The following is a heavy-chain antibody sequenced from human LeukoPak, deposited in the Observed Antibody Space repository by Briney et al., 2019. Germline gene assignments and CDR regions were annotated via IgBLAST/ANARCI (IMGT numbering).Heavy chain of an antibody. V-gene: IGHV3-74*01. CDR3: VLDLFSSFAFDI. CDR2: INSDGSST. D-gene: IGHD3/OR15-3a*01. CDR1: GFTFSRYW. J-gene: IGHJ3*02. Sequence: ARSLRLSCAASGFTFSRYWMHWVRQAPRNGLLWVSRINSDGSSTYYADSVKGRFTTSRDNAKNALHLQMNSLTAEDTAVYYCVLDLFSSFAFDIWGQGTMVTVSS.